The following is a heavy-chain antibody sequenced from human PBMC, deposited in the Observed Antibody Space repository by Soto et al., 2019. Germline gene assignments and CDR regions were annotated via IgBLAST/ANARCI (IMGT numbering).Heavy chain of an antibody. CDR2: ISYDGSNK. Sequence: LRLSCAASGFTFSSYGMHWVRQAPGKGLEWVAVISYDGSNKYYADSVEGRFTMSRDNSKDTVFLQMNSLRAEHTAVYYCAKGTYYYDSSGYYPDYWGQGTMVTVSS. CDR1: GFTFSSYG. CDR3: AKGTYYYDSSGYYPDY. D-gene: IGHD3-22*01. J-gene: IGHJ4*02. V-gene: IGHV3-30*18.